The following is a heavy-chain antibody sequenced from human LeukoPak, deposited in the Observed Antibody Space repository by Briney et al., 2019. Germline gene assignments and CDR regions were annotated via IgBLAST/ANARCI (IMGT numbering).Heavy chain of an antibody. J-gene: IGHJ3*02. CDR2: INPNSGGT. CDR3: ARDHARGSAFDI. V-gene: IGHV1-2*02. D-gene: IGHD1-26*01. Sequence: GASVKVSCKASGGTFSSYAISWVRQAPGQGLEWMGWINPNSGGTNYAQKFQGRVTMTRDTSISTAYMELSRLRSDDTAVYYCARDHARGSAFDIWGQGTMVTVSS. CDR1: GGTFSSYA.